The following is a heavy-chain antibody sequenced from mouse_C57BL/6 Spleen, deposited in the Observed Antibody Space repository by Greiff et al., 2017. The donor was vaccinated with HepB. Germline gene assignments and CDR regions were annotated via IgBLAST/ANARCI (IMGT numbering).Heavy chain of an antibody. Sequence: VQLKESGPELVKPGASVKISCKASGYAFSSSWMNWVKQRPGKGLEWIGRIYPGDGDTNYNGKFKGKATLTADKSSSTAYMQLSSLTSEDSAVYFCARSKDGYYLAWFAYWGQGTLVTVSA. CDR2: IYPGDGDT. CDR1: GYAFSSSW. J-gene: IGHJ3*01. V-gene: IGHV1-82*01. CDR3: ARSKDGYYLAWFAY. D-gene: IGHD2-3*01.